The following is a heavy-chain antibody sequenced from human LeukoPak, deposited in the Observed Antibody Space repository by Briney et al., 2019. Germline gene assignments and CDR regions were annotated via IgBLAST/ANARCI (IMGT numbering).Heavy chain of an antibody. CDR3: AKIAAAVPDY. J-gene: IGHJ4*02. CDR1: GFTFTTYW. CDR2: IKQDGSAA. D-gene: IGHD6-13*01. Sequence: GGSLRLSCAASGFTFTTYWMSWVRQAPGKGLEWVANIKQDGSAAYYVDSVEGRFTISRDNAKNSLYLQMNSLRGEDTAVYYCAKIAAAVPDYWGQGTLVTVSS. V-gene: IGHV3-7*01.